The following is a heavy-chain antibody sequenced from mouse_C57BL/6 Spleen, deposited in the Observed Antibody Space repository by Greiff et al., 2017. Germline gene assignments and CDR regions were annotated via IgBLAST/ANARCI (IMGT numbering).Heavy chain of an antibody. J-gene: IGHJ1*03. CDR2: INPNNGGT. D-gene: IGHD2-3*01. V-gene: IGHV1-18*01. Sequence: EVQLQQSGPELVKPGASVKIPCKASGYTFTDYNMDWVKQSHGKSLEWIGDINPNNGGTIYNQKFKGKATLTVDKSSSTAYMELRSLTSEDTAVYYSARYDDYLWYFDVWGTGTTVTVSS. CDR3: ARYDDYLWYFDV. CDR1: GYTFTDYN.